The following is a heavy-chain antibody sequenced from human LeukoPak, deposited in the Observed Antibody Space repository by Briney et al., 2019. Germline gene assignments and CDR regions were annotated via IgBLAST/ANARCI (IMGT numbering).Heavy chain of an antibody. CDR2: ISGSGAGT. CDR3: AKRRDGFDL. Sequence: GGSLRLSCAASGFTFSTYAMSWVRQAPGKGLEWVSAISGSGAGTYYADSVKGRFTVSRDNSKNTLYLQMNTLRAEDTAVYYCAKRRDGFDLWGRGTMVTVSS. J-gene: IGHJ3*01. CDR1: GFTFSTYA. V-gene: IGHV3-23*01.